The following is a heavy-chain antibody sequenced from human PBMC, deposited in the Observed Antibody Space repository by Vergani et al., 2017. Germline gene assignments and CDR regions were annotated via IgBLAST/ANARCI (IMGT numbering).Heavy chain of an antibody. Sequence: QVQLQESGPGLVKPSQTLSLTCTVSGGSISSGSYYWSWIRQPAGKGLEWIGRIYTSGSTNYNPSLKSRVTISVDTSKNQFSLKLSSVTAADTAVYYCARDLDPRGRNWFDPWGQGTLVTVSS. V-gene: IGHV4-61*02. J-gene: IGHJ5*02. CDR1: GGSISSGSYY. CDR2: IYTSGST. CDR3: ARDLDPRGRNWFDP.